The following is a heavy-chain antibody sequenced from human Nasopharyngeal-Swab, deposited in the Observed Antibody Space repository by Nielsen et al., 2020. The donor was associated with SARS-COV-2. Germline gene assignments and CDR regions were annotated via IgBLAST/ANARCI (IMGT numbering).Heavy chain of an antibody. J-gene: IGHJ4*02. D-gene: IGHD3-3*01. Sequence: SETLSLTCTVSGGSISSGGYYWSWIRPHPGKGLEWIGYIYYSGSTYYNPSLKSRVTISVDTSKNQFSLKLSSVTAADTAVYYCASAGRTIFGVVTSFDYWGQGTLVTVSS. CDR2: IYYSGST. CDR3: ASAGRTIFGVVTSFDY. V-gene: IGHV4-31*03. CDR1: GGSISSGGYY.